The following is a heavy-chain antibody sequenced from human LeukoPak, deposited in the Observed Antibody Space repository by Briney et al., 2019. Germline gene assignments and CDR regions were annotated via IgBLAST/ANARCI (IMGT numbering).Heavy chain of an antibody. Sequence: PSETLSLTCTVSGCSISSYYWSWIRQPPGKGLEWIGYIYYSGSTNYNPSLKSRVTISVDTSKNQFSLKLSSVTAADTAVYYCARGGRTGTVDYWGQGTLVTVSS. CDR1: GCSISSYY. D-gene: IGHD1-7*01. J-gene: IGHJ4*02. CDR2: IYYSGST. CDR3: ARGGRTGTVDY. V-gene: IGHV4-59*01.